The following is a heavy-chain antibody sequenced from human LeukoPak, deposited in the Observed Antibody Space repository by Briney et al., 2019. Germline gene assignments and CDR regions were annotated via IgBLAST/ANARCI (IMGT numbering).Heavy chain of an antibody. Sequence: ASVKVSCKASGGTFSSYGISWVRQAPGQGLEWMGWISAYNGNTNYAQKLQGRVTMTTDTSTSTAYMELRSLRSDDTAVYYCARISSSGWFDPWGQGTLVTVSS. V-gene: IGHV1-18*01. CDR3: ARISSSGWFDP. J-gene: IGHJ5*02. D-gene: IGHD6-13*01. CDR1: GGTFSSYG. CDR2: ISAYNGNT.